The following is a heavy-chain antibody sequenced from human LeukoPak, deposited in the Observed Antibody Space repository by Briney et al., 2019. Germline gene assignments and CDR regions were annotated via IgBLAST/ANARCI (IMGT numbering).Heavy chain of an antibody. CDR2: ISAYNGNT. D-gene: IGHD2-2*01. J-gene: IGHJ4*02. V-gene: IGHV1-18*01. Sequence: GASVKVSCKASGYPFTTYGISWVRQAPGQGLEWMGWISAYNGNTNYAQKVQGRVTMTTDTSTSTAYMELRSLRSDDTAIYYCARGTRYCSTTCCYADIYYFDDWGQGTLVTVSS. CDR3: ARGTRYCSTTCCYADIYYFDD. CDR1: GYPFTTYG.